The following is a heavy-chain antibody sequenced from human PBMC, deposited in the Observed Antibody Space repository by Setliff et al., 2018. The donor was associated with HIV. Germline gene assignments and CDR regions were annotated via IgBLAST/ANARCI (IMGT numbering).Heavy chain of an antibody. CDR3: AKGGYGGAYYVAGY. CDR2: IYKAGKT. D-gene: IGHD5-18*01. J-gene: IGHJ4*02. Sequence: GGSLRLSCSASGFNFSPYGLHWVRQAPGKGLEWVTLIYKAGKTYYADFVKGRFTIARDDTKNTVSLQMTNLEPGDTAMHYCAKGGYGGAYYVAGYWGQGTKVTVSS. CDR1: GFNFSPYG. V-gene: IGHV3-30-3*01.